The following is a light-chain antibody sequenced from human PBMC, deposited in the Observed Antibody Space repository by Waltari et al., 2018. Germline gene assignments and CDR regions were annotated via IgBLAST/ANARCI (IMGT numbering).Light chain of an antibody. V-gene: IGLV6-57*03. Sequence: NFMLTQPPSVSESPGKTVTISCTRSRGSIASNYVQWYQQRPGSAPTTVIYENNQRPSGVSVRFSGSIDSPSNAAPLTISGLKAEDEADYYCQSYYGTDWVFGGGTKLTVL. CDR3: QSYYGTDWV. J-gene: IGLJ3*02. CDR1: RGSIASNY. CDR2: ENN.